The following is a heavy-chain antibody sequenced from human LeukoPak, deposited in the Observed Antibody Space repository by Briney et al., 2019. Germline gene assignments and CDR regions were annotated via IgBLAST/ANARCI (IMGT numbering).Heavy chain of an antibody. V-gene: IGHV3-23*01. CDR1: GFTFSSYA. CDR3: AAAERRDFPFDY. CDR2: ISGSGGST. Sequence: PGGSLRLSCAASGFTFSSYAMSWVRQAPGKGLEWVSAISGSGGSTYYADSVKGRFTISRDNSKNTLYLQMNSLGAEDTAVYYCAAAERRDFPFDYWGQGTLVTVSS. J-gene: IGHJ4*02. D-gene: IGHD6-25*01.